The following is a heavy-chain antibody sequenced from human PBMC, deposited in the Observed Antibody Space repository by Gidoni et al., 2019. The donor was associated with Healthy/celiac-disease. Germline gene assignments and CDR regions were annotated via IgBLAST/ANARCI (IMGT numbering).Heavy chain of an antibody. D-gene: IGHD1-1*01. Sequence: QVQLLHSAAEAKKPGASVTVSCKVSGYTFTSYSMHRVRQAPGQGLEWMGIINPSGGSTSYAQKLQGRVTMTRDTSTSTVYMELSSLRSEDTAVYYCAREGWNDAEVRTGDWFDPWGQGTLVTVSS. J-gene: IGHJ5*02. CDR2: INPSGGST. CDR1: GYTFTSYS. CDR3: AREGWNDAEVRTGDWFDP. V-gene: IGHV1-46*04.